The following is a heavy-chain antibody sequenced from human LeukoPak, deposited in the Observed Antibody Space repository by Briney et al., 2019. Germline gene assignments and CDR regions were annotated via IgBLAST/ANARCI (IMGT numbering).Heavy chain of an antibody. CDR2: INHSGST. J-gene: IGHJ4*02. D-gene: IGHD3-10*01. Sequence: SETLSLTCAVYGGSFSGYYWSWIRQPPGKGLEWIGEINHSGSTNYNPSLKSRVTISVDTSKNQFSLKLGSVTAADTAVYYCARGRIGYGSGSYFDYWGQGTLVTVSS. V-gene: IGHV4-34*01. CDR1: GGSFSGYY. CDR3: ARGRIGYGSGSYFDY.